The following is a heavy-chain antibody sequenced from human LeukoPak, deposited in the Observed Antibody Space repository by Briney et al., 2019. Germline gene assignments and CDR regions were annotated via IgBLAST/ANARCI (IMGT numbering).Heavy chain of an antibody. J-gene: IGHJ4*02. D-gene: IGHD5-18*01. CDR1: GGSISSSSYY. CDR2: INHSGST. Sequence: SETLSLTCTVSGGSISSSSYYWGWIRQPPGKGLEWIGEINHSGSTNYNPSLKSRVTISVDTSKNQFSLKLSSVTAADTAVYYCARHAGVGLHDYWGQGTLVTVSS. V-gene: IGHV4-39*01. CDR3: ARHAGVGLHDY.